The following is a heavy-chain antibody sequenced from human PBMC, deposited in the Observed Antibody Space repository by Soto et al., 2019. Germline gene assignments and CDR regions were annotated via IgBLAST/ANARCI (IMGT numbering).Heavy chain of an antibody. J-gene: IGHJ4*02. V-gene: IGHV4-4*02. Sequence: QVQLQESGPGLVKPSGTLSLTCAVSGDSVSSNYYWCWVRQSPGKGLEWIGEIYPSGTTNYNPSLKSRVTISLDKSNNQFSLNLISVAAADTAVYFCARSAGWYAIHSWGPGTLATVSS. CDR2: IYPSGTT. CDR3: ARSAGWYAIHS. D-gene: IGHD6-19*01. CDR1: GDSVSSNYY.